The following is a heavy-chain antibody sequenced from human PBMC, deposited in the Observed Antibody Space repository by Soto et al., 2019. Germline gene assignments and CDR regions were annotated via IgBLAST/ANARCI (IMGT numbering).Heavy chain of an antibody. J-gene: IGHJ4*02. CDR2: ISGSGGST. CDR1: GFTFSSYA. D-gene: IGHD6-19*01. V-gene: IGHV3-23*01. CDR3: AKDPRHRGWYNYFDY. Sequence: EVQLLESGGGLVQPGGSLRLSCAASGFTFSSYAMSWVRQAPGKGLEWVSAISGSGGSTYYADSVKGRFTISRDNSKNTLYLQMNSLRAEDTTVYYCAKDPRHRGWYNYFDYWGQGTLVTVSS.